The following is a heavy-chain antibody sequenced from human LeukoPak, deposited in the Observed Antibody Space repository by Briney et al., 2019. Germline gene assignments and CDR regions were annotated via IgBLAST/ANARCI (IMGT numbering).Heavy chain of an antibody. D-gene: IGHD3-10*01. V-gene: IGHV4-39*01. J-gene: IGHJ4*02. CDR3: VRHVRGVIVHD. CDR1: GGSISSSDFY. Sequence: PTETQSLTCTVSGGSISSSDFYWGWIRQPPGKGLEWIGSIYYRGNTYYSPSLKSRVTISVDTSKNQFSLQLSSVTAADTAVYYCVRHVRGVIVHDWGEGTRVSLSS. CDR2: IYYRGNT.